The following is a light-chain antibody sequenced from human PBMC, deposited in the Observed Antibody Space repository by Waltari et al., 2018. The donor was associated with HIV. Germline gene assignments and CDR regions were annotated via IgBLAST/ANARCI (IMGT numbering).Light chain of an antibody. CDR1: SPNIGAGSD. CDR2: GNS. V-gene: IGLV1-40*01. Sequence: QSALTQPPSVSGAPGQRVTISCTGSSPNIGAGSDVYWYQQGPGTAPKLPIYGNSNRPSGVPDRFSGSKSGTSASLAVTGLQAEDEADYYCQSYDSSLSGGVFGGGTKLTVL. J-gene: IGLJ3*02. CDR3: QSYDSSLSGGV.